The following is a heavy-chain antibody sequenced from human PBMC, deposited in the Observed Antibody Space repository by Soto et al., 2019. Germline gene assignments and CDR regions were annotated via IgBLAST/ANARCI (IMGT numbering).Heavy chain of an antibody. J-gene: IGHJ2*01. CDR2: ITGSGGYT. CDR3: ANVGNYYESEVYCYFDV. D-gene: IGHD3-22*01. V-gene: IGHV3-23*01. CDR1: GFTFSNYA. Sequence: EVQLLESGGTLVQPGGSLRLSCAASGFTFSNYAMTWVRQGPGKGLEWVSAITGSGGYTNYADSVKGRFTMSRANSKNTLYLQLNSLRAVDTAVYYCANVGNYYESEVYCYFDVWGRGTLVTVAS.